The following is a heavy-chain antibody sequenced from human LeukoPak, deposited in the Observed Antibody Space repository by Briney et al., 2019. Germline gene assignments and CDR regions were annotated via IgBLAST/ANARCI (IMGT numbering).Heavy chain of an antibody. J-gene: IGHJ6*03. CDR1: VGSISSSSYY. Sequence: SETLSLTCTVSVGSISSSSYYWGWIRQPPGKGLEWIGIMYYSGSTYYNPSLKSRVTISVDTSKNQFSLKLSSVTAADTAVYYCAYLGGYCSSTSCRSYMDVWGKGTTVTVSS. CDR3: AYLGGYCSSTSCRSYMDV. CDR2: MYYSGST. V-gene: IGHV4-39*01. D-gene: IGHD2-2*01.